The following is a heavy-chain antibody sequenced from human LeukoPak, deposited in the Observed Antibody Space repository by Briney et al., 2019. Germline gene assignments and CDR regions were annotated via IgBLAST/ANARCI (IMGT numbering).Heavy chain of an antibody. CDR3: ARDYCSGGSCYFYY. D-gene: IGHD2-15*01. Sequence: GASLKISCQGSGSSFTSYWIGWVRQLPGKGLEWMGIIYPGDSDTSYSPSFQGQVTISADKAISTAYLQWSSLKASDTAMYYCARDYCSGGSCYFYYWGQGTLVTVSS. CDR2: IYPGDSDT. J-gene: IGHJ4*02. V-gene: IGHV5-51*01. CDR1: GSSFTSYW.